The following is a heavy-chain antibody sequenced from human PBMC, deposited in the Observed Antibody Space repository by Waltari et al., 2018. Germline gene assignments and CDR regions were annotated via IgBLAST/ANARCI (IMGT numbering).Heavy chain of an antibody. J-gene: IGHJ4*02. CDR3: ARGDYDIWTGYQYYFDY. D-gene: IGHD3-9*01. Sequence: QVQLQLWGAGLLKPSETLSLTCAVYGGSFSGSYWSSIRQPPGKGLEWIGEINHSGSTNYNPSLKSRVAISVDTSKNQFSLKLSSVTAADTAVYYCARGDYDIWTGYQYYFDYWGQGTLVTVSS. V-gene: IGHV4-34*01. CDR1: GGSFSGSY. CDR2: INHSGST.